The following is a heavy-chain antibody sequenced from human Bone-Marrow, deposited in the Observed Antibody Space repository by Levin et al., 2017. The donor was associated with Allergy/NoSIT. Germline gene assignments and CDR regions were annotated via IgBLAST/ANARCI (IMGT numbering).Heavy chain of an antibody. D-gene: IGHD6-19*01. CDR3: ARVLLGSGWYDY. CDR2: INAGNGNT. J-gene: IGHJ4*02. V-gene: IGHV1-3*01. CDR1: GYTFTSYA. Sequence: AASVKVSCKASGYTFTSYAMHWVRQAPGQRLEWMGWINAGNGNTKYSQKFQGRVTITRDTSASTAYMELSSLRSEDTAVYYCARVLLGSGWYDYWGQGTLVTVSS.